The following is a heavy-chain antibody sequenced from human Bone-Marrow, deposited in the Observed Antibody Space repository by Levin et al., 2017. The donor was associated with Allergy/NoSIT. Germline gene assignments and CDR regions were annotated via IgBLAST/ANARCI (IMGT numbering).Heavy chain of an antibody. CDR3: ARGEQYYDFWSGYYFRWSDHYWFDP. CDR1: GYTFTSYG. V-gene: IGHV1-18*01. J-gene: IGHJ5*02. Sequence: GESLKISCKASGYTFTSYGISWVRQAPGQGLEWMGWISAYNGNTNYAQKLQGRVTMTTDTSTSTAYMELRSLRSDDTAVYYCARGEQYYDFWSGYYFRWSDHYWFDPWGQGTLVTVSS. CDR2: ISAYNGNT. D-gene: IGHD3-3*01.